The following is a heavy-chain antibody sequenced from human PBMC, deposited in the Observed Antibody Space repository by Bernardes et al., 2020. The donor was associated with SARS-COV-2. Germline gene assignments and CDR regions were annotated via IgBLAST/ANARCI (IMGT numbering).Heavy chain of an antibody. D-gene: IGHD5-12*01. V-gene: IGHV1-18*01. CDR1: GYTFTSYG. J-gene: IGHJ3*02. CDR3: AILVATQSGDGFDI. CDR2: ISAYNGNT. Sequence: ASVKVSCKASGYTFTSYGISWVRQAPGQGLEWMGWISAYNGNTKYAQKFQGRVTMTTDTSTSTVYMELRSLRSDDTAVYYCAILVATQSGDGFDIWGQGTMVTVSS.